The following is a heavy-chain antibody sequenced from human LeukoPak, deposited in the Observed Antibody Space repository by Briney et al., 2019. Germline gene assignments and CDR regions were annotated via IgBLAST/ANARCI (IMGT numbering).Heavy chain of an antibody. CDR2: IIPIFGTA. Sequence: ASVKVSCKASGGTFSSYAISWVRQAPGQGLEWMGGIIPIFGTANYAQKFQGRVTITADKSTSTAYMELSSPRSEDTAVYYCARGSRDDYSFLGAFDIWGQGTMVTVSS. V-gene: IGHV1-69*06. CDR1: GGTFSSYA. D-gene: IGHD4-11*01. J-gene: IGHJ3*02. CDR3: ARGSRDDYSFLGAFDI.